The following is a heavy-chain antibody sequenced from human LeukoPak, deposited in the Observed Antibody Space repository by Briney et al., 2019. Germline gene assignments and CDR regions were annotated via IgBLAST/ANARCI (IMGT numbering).Heavy chain of an antibody. Sequence: SETLSLTCTVSGGSISSHYWSWIRQPPGKGLEWIGYIYYSGSTNYNPSLKSRVTISVDTSKNQFSLKLSSVTAADTAVYYCAKGVVGATIRGQGTLVTVSS. CDR2: IYYSGST. CDR3: AKGVVGATI. V-gene: IGHV4-59*11. D-gene: IGHD1-26*01. J-gene: IGHJ4*02. CDR1: GGSISSHY.